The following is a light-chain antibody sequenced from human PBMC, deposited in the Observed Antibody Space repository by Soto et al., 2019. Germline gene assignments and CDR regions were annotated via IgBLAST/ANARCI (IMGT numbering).Light chain of an antibody. V-gene: IGLV1-40*01. CDR2: GSS. Sequence: QSVPTQPPSVSGAPGQRVTISCTGSSSNIGAGYDVHWYQQLPGTAPKLLIYGSSNRPSGVPDRFSGSKSGTSASLAITGLQAEDEADYYCQSYDSSLSGVVFGGGTKVTVL. CDR1: SSNIGAGYD. CDR3: QSYDSSLSGVV. J-gene: IGLJ2*01.